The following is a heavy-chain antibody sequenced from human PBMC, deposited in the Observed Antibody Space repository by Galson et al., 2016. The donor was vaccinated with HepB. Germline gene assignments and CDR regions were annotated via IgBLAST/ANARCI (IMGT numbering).Heavy chain of an antibody. D-gene: IGHD1-26*01. J-gene: IGHJ6*04. CDR1: GFPVSYNY. Sequence: SLRLSCAASGFPVSYNYMSWVRQAPGKGLEWVSVIYTDGTTYYADSVQGRFTISRDNSKNTLSLQMNSLTADDTAIYYCVQGSTAPAVWGKGTTVTVSS. CDR3: VQGSTAPAV. V-gene: IGHV3-53*01. CDR2: IYTDGTT.